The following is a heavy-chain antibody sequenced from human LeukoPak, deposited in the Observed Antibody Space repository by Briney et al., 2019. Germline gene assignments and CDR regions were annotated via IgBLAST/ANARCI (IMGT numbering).Heavy chain of an antibody. V-gene: IGHV3-53*01. CDR1: GFTVSSNY. CDR3: ARLGDGSGSRRPIDY. CDR2: LYNGGNT. D-gene: IGHD3-10*01. Sequence: GGSLRLSCAVSGFTVSSNYMSWVRQAPGKGLEWVSVLYNGGNTYYADSVKGRFTVSRDNSKNTLYLQMNSLRAEDTAVYYCARLGDGSGSRRPIDYWGQGTLVTVSS. J-gene: IGHJ4*02.